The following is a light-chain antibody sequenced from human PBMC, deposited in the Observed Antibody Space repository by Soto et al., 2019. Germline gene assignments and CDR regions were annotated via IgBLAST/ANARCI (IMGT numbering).Light chain of an antibody. CDR3: QHYNSYWT. CDR1: QNIGTS. J-gene: IGKJ1*01. V-gene: IGKV1-5*01. CDR2: DAS. Sequence: DIHLTQSPSTRPASVRARVTITCRASQNIGTSLAWYQQTPGKAPKLLISDASTLESGVPSRFSGSGSGTEFTLTISSLQPDDFATYYCQHYNSYWTFGQGTKVDNK.